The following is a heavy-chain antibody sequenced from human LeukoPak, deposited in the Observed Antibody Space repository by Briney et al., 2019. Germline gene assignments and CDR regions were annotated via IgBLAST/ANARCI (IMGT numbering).Heavy chain of an antibody. CDR3: ARDEGSSSCPGSY. CDR2: ISYDGSNK. D-gene: IGHD6-13*01. J-gene: IGHJ4*02. Sequence: GRSLRLSCAASGFTFSSYAMSWVRQAPGKGLEWVAVISYDGSNKYYADSVKGRFTISRDNSKNTLYLQMNSLRAEDTAVYYCARDEGSSSCPGSYWGQGTLVTVSS. CDR1: GFTFSSYA. V-gene: IGHV3-30-3*01.